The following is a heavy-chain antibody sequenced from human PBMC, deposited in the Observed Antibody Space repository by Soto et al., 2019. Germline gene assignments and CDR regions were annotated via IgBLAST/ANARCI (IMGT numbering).Heavy chain of an antibody. CDR3: ARGWDIAAHHYPYYYYGMDV. D-gene: IGHD6-6*01. J-gene: IGHJ6*02. CDR2: ISAYNGNT. V-gene: IGHV1-18*01. Sequence: ASVKVSCKASGYTFTSYGISWVRQAPGQGLEWMGWISAYNGNTNYAQKLQGRVTMTTDTSTSTSYMELRSLRSDDTAVYYSARGWDIAAHHYPYYYYGMDVWGQGTTVTVSS. CDR1: GYTFTSYG.